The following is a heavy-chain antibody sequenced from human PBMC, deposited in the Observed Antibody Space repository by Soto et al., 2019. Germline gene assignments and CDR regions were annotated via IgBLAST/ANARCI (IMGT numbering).Heavy chain of an antibody. Sequence: QVPLVESGGGVVQPGRSLRLSCAASGFTFSSYAMHWVRQAPGKGLEWVAVISYDGSNKYYADSVKGRFTISRDNSKNTLYLQMNSLRAEDTAVYYCARDPGPRPNYYYYGMDVWGQGTTVTVSS. CDR2: ISYDGSNK. CDR3: ARDPGPRPNYYYYGMDV. CDR1: GFTFSSYA. V-gene: IGHV3-30-3*01. J-gene: IGHJ6*02. D-gene: IGHD1-1*01.